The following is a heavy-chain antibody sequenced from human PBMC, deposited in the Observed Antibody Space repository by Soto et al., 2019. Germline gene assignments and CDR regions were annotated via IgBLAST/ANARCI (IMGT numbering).Heavy chain of an antibody. CDR2: IDHSGSA. Sequence: QVQLQESGPGLVKPSQTLSLTCTVSAGSIRSGDYYWTWIRQPPGKGLEWIGYIDHSGSAYYNPSLKSRATISIDTSNNQFSLKMTSVTAADTAVYYCAGELGTFYFDHWGQGTRVTGSS. CDR1: AGSIRSGDYY. CDR3: AGELGTFYFDH. J-gene: IGHJ4*02. V-gene: IGHV4-30-4*01. D-gene: IGHD7-27*01.